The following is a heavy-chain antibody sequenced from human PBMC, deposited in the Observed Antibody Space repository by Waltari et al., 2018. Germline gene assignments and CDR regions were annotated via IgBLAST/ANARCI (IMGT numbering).Heavy chain of an antibody. Sequence: QITLKESGPTLVKPTQTLTLTCTFSGFSLSTSRVGVVWIRQPPGKALEWLALSYWNDDKRYSPSLKSRLTITKDTSKNQVVLTMTNMDPVDTATYYCAHRRGIVVVPALNWFDPWGQGTLVTVSS. V-gene: IGHV2-5*01. D-gene: IGHD2-2*01. CDR3: AHRRGIVVVPALNWFDP. J-gene: IGHJ5*02. CDR2: SYWNDDK. CDR1: GFSLSTSRVG.